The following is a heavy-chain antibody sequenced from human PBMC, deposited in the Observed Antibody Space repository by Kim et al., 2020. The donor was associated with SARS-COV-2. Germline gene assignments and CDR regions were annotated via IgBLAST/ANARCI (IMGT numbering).Heavy chain of an antibody. D-gene: IGHD2-2*01. CDR1: GYMFSNYY. Sequence: GESPKISCTGSGYMFSNYYIAWVRQKPGKGLEWMAIIYAGSSRTTYSPSFEGQVSVSVDKSIGVAYLEWNSLSDSDTAMYYCARPRYSTSWYPFDYWGQG. J-gene: IGHJ4*01. CDR3: ARPRYSTSWYPFDY. CDR2: IYAGSSRT. V-gene: IGHV5-51*06.